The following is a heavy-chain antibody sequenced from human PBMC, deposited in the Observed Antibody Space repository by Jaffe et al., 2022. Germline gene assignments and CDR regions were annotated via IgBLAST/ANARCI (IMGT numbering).Heavy chain of an antibody. D-gene: IGHD3-10*01. V-gene: IGHV1-2*02. CDR3: ASTAMVRGVIISPFDY. CDR1: GYTFTGYY. J-gene: IGHJ4*02. Sequence: QVQLVQSGAEVKKPGASVKVSCKASGYTFTGYYMHWVRQAPGQGLEWMGWINPNSGGTNYAQKFQGRVTMTRDTSISTAYMELSRLRSDDTAVYYCASTAMVRGVIISPFDYWGQGTLVTVSS. CDR2: INPNSGGT.